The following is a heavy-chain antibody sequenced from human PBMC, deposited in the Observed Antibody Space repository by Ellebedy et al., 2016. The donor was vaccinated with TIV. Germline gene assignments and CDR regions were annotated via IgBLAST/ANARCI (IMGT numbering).Heavy chain of an antibody. CDR1: GFTFSSYA. V-gene: IGHV3-23*01. Sequence: PGGSLRLSCAASGFTFSSYAMSWVRQAPGKGLEWVSTISSAGSRTYYADSVKGRFTISRDNSKNTLYLQMNSLRAEDTAVYYCAKDFSRRSGGSCYWDYWGQGTLVTVSS. D-gene: IGHD2-15*01. J-gene: IGHJ4*02. CDR3: AKDFSRRSGGSCYWDY. CDR2: ISSAGSRT.